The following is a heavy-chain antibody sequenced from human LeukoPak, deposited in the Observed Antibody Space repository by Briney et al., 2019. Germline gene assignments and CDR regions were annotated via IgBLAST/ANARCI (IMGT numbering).Heavy chain of an antibody. CDR3: ARVPLHVVVPAATWFDP. Sequence: PGGSLRLSCAASGFTFSGYWMHWVRQVPGKGLVWVSRINTDGSSTSYADSVKGRFTISRDNAKNSLYLQMNSLRAEDTAVYYCARVPLHVVVPAATWFDPWGQGILVTVSS. J-gene: IGHJ5*02. CDR2: INTDGSST. V-gene: IGHV3-74*01. CDR1: GFTFSGYW. D-gene: IGHD2-2*01.